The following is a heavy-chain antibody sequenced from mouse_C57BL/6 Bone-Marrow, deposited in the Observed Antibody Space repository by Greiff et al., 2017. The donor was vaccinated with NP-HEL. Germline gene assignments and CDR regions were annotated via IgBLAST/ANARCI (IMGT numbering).Heavy chain of an antibody. CDR2: IHPSDSAT. J-gene: IGHJ3*01. D-gene: IGHD2-4*01. CDR1: GYTFTSYW. V-gene: IGHV1-74*01. CDR3: AIRGDYDGFAY. Sequence: VQLQQPGAELVKPGASVKVSCKASGYTFTSYWMHWVKQRPGQGLEWIGRIHPSDSATNYNQKFKGTATLTVDKSSSTAYMQLSSLTSEDSAVYYCAIRGDYDGFAYWGQGTLVTVSA.